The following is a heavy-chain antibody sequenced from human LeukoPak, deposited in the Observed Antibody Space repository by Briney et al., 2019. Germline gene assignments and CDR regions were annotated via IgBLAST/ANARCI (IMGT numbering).Heavy chain of an antibody. CDR3: VRDREGIAVAGTQYYFDY. CDR2: IYTSGST. CDR1: GGSISSYY. V-gene: IGHV4-4*07. Sequence: PSETLSLTCTVSGGSISSYYWSWIRQPAGKGLEWMGRIYTSGSTNYNPSLKSRVTMSVDTSKNQSSLKLSFVTAAETAVYYCVRDREGIAVAGTQYYFDYWGQGTLVTVSS. D-gene: IGHD6-19*01. J-gene: IGHJ4*02.